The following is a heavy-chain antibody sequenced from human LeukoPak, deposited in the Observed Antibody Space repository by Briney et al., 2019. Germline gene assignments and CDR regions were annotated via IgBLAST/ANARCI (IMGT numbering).Heavy chain of an antibody. Sequence: GGSLRLSCAASGLSFSTYGMSWVRQAPGKGLEWVSGISGSGETTYYADSVKGRFTISRDNSKNTLYLQMNSLRAEDTAVYYCAKDLRLLWFMGGYYFDYWGQGTLVTVSS. CDR2: ISGSGETT. CDR3: AKDLRLLWFMGGYYFDY. CDR1: GLSFSTYG. V-gene: IGHV3-23*01. J-gene: IGHJ4*02. D-gene: IGHD3-10*01.